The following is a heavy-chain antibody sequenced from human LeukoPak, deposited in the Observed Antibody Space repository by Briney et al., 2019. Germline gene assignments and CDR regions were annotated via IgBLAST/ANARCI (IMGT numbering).Heavy chain of an antibody. J-gene: IGHJ4*02. V-gene: IGHV4-34*01. CDR2: INHSGGT. D-gene: IGHD3-10*01. Sequence: PSETLSLTCAVYGGSFSGYYWSWIRQPPGKGLEWIGEINHSGGTNYNPSLKSRVTISVDTSKNQFSLKLSSVTAADTAVYYCARLRGVFDYWGQGTLVTVSS. CDR1: GGSFSGYY. CDR3: ARLRGVFDY.